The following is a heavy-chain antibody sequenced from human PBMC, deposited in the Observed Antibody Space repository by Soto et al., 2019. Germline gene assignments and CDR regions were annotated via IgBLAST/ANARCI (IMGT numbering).Heavy chain of an antibody. Sequence: QISLKESGPTLVKPTQPLTLTCSLSGFSLSASGVAVGWIRQPPGKALEWLALLYWSDDKRYSPNLRSRLTIAKDTSKSQVVLTVTDVGPADTATYYCAHRSPAVAGAFEVWGQGTVVTVAS. D-gene: IGHD6-19*01. CDR3: AHRSPAVAGAFEV. V-gene: IGHV2-5*01. CDR1: GFSLSASGVA. CDR2: LYWSDDK. J-gene: IGHJ3*01.